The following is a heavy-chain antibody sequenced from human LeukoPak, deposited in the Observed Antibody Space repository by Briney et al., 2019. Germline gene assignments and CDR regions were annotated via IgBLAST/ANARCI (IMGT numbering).Heavy chain of an antibody. Sequence: SVKVSCKASVGTFSSYAISWVRQAPGQGLEWMGGIIPIFGTANYAQTFQGRVTITADESTSTAYMELSSLRSEDTAVYYCARVVGRTAMVTRYFDYWGQGTLVTVSS. CDR2: IIPIFGTA. CDR3: ARVVGRTAMVTRYFDY. J-gene: IGHJ4*02. V-gene: IGHV1-69*13. CDR1: VGTFSSYA. D-gene: IGHD5-18*01.